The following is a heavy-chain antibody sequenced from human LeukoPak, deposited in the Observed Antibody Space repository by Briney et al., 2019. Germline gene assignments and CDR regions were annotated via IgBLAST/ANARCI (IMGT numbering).Heavy chain of an antibody. CDR3: AKSMWGPFDY. D-gene: IGHD7-27*01. V-gene: IGHV3-23*01. Sequence: GGSLRLSCAASGFTFSNYAMSWVRQAPGKGLEWVSAVSGSAGSTYYADSVKGRFTISRDNSKNTLYLQMNSLRAEDTAVYYCAKSMWGPFDYWGQGTLVTVSS. CDR2: VSGSAGST. CDR1: GFTFSNYA. J-gene: IGHJ4*02.